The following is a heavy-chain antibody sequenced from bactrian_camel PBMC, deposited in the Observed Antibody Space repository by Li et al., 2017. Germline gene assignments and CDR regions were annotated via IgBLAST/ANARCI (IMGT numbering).Heavy chain of an antibody. J-gene: IGHJ4*01. CDR2: IDDDSSTT. V-gene: IGHV3S40*01. CDR1: GFTFSNYG. CDR3: TRPFIGPDNY. D-gene: IGHD1*01. Sequence: VQLVESGGGLVQPGGSLRLSCAASGFTFSNYGMIWVRQAPGKGLEYVSAIDDDSSTTRYADSVKGRFTIARDNAKNTVYLQMSSLKPEDTAVYYCTRPFIGPDNYWGQGTQVTVS.